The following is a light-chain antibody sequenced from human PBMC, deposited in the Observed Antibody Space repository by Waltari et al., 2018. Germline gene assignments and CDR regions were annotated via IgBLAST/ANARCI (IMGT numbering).Light chain of an antibody. CDR2: EVR. CDR3: CSYAGSSTYVV. J-gene: IGLJ2*01. CDR1: SSDVGSSSL. V-gene: IGLV2-23*02. Sequence: QSALPQPDSVSGSPGPSVTIPCTATSSDVGSSSLVSWYQQHPGKAPKLMIYEVRKRPSGVSHRFSGSKSGNTASLTISGLQAEDEADYYCCSYAGSSTYVVFGGGTKLTVL.